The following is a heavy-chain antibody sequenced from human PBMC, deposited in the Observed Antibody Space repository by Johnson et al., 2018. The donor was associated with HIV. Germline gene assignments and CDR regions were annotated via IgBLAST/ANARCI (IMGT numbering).Heavy chain of an antibody. J-gene: IGHJ3*02. CDR1: GFTVSSNY. CDR2: IYSGGTI. V-gene: IGHV3-53*01. CDR3: AGRSSAWYEDAFDI. D-gene: IGHD6-19*01. Sequence: VQLVESGGGLIQPGGSLRLSCAASGFTVSSNYMSWVRQAPGKGLEWVSVIYSGGTIYYADSVKGRFTISRDNAKNSLYLQMNSLRAEDTAVYYCAGRSSAWYEDAFDIWGQGTMVTVSS.